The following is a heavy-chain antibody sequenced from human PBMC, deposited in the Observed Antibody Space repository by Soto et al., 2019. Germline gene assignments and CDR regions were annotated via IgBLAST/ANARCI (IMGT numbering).Heavy chain of an antibody. CDR1: GGSITSYS. V-gene: IGHV4-59*12. J-gene: IGHJ6*02. Sequence: PSETLSLTCTVSGGSITSYSWNWIRQSPGKGLEWIGYIYDTGSDTGSTGNTNYNPSLKSRVTISLDTSKNQFSLKLSSVTAADTAVYYCARAGRGYWSGGSGYSGLHGMDVWGQGTTVTVSS. D-gene: IGHD2-15*01. CDR2: IYDTGSDTGSTGNT. CDR3: ARAGRGYWSGGSGYSGLHGMDV.